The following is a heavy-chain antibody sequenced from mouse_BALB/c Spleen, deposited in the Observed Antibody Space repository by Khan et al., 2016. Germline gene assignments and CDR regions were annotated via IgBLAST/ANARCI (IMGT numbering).Heavy chain of an antibody. CDR3: ARDGNYWYVDV. CDR1: GFTFSDYY. J-gene: IGHJ1*01. CDR2: ISDGGSYT. Sequence: EVELVESGGGLVKPGGSLKLSCAASGFTFSDYYMYWVRQTPEKRLEWVATISDGGSYTYYPDSVKGRFTISRDNAKNNLYMQMSSLKSEDTAVAYCARDGNYWYVDVWGAGTTVTVSS. V-gene: IGHV5-4*02. D-gene: IGHD2-1*01.